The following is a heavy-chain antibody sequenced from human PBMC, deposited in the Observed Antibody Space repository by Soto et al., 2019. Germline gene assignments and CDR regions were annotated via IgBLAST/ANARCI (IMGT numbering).Heavy chain of an antibody. CDR2: IYHSGRT. CDR3: ARDWPTHDAFDF. J-gene: IGHJ3*01. Sequence: QVQLQESGPGLVKPSGTLSLTSAVSGGCISSNNWWSWVRQPPGKGLEWIGEIYHSGRTNYNPSLKIRVTISVDKSTNQFSLKLSSVTAADTAAYYCARDWPTHDAFDFWGQGTMVTVSS. CDR1: GGCISSNNW. V-gene: IGHV4-4*02.